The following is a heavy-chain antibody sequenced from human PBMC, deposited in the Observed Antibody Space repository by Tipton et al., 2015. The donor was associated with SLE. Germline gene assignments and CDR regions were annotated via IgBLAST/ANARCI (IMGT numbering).Heavy chain of an antibody. CDR1: GFTFGSYA. J-gene: IGHJ4*02. Sequence: SLRLSCTASGFTFGSYAMTWVRQAPGKGLEWVSAISGSDDYTYYANSVKGRFTISRDNPKNTLFLQMDSLRDEDTALYYCVREGGSSSRAGYFDYWGLGTLVTVSS. V-gene: IGHV3-23*01. D-gene: IGHD6-6*01. CDR2: ISGSDDYT. CDR3: VREGGSSSRAGYFDY.